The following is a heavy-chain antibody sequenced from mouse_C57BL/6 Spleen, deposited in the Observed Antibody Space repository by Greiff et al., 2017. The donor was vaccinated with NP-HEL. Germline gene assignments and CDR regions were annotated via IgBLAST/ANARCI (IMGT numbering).Heavy chain of an antibody. V-gene: IGHV5-17*01. CDR3: AREDYGNYDFAY. CDR2: ISSGSSTI. Sequence: EVKLMESGGGLVKPGGSLKLSCAASGFTFSDYGMHWVRQAPEKGLEWVAYISSGSSTIYYADTVKGRFTISRDNAKNTLFLQMTSLRSEDTAMYYCAREDYGNYDFAYWGQGTLVTVSA. D-gene: IGHD2-1*01. CDR1: GFTFSDYG. J-gene: IGHJ3*01.